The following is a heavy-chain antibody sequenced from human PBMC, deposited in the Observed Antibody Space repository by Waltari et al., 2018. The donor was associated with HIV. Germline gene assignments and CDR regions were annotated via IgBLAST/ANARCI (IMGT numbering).Heavy chain of an antibody. CDR1: GFTFTNYS. J-gene: IGHJ4*01. Sequence: EVQVLGSGGGLVPPGGSLRLACVVSGFTFTNYSWGWVRQAAGKGLEWVSGFSGRGGNTYYADSVKGRFTISRDNSKNTLYLQMISLRAEETAIYYCARARILVAMIEDFDYWGHGTLVSVSS. CDR2: FSGRGGNT. D-gene: IGHD5-12*01. CDR3: ARARILVAMIEDFDY. V-gene: IGHV3-23*01.